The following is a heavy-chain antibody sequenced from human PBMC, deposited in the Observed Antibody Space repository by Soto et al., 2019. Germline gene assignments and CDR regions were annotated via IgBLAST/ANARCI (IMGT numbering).Heavy chain of an antibody. V-gene: IGHV1-46*03. CDR1: GYTFTSYY. CDR2: INPSGGST. Sequence: QVQLVQSGAEVKKPGASVKVSCNASGYTFTSYYMHWVRQAPGQGLEWMGIINPSGGSTSYAQKFQGRVTMTRDTSTSTVYMELSSLRSEDTAVYYCARDLVGGAFDIWGQGTMVTVSS. D-gene: IGHD2-15*01. J-gene: IGHJ3*02. CDR3: ARDLVGGAFDI.